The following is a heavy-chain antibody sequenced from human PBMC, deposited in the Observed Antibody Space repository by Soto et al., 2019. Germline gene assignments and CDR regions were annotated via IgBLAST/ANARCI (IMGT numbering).Heavy chain of an antibody. CDR3: ARGRYCSGGRCYSTQDY. Sequence: QVQLQESGPGLVKPSGTLSLTCAVSGGSISSSNWWSWVRQPPGKGLEWIGEIYHSGSTNYNPSLKSRVTISVDKSKDQFSRKLSSVTAADTAVYYCARGRYCSGGRCYSTQDYWGQGTLVTVSS. CDR1: GGSISSSNW. J-gene: IGHJ4*02. V-gene: IGHV4-4*02. CDR2: IYHSGST. D-gene: IGHD2-15*01.